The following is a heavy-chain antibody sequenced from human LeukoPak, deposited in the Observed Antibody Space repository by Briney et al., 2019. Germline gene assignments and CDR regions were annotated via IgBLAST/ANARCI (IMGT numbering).Heavy chain of an antibody. CDR3: ATHLSGDRGYYYGMDV. CDR2: IDLEDGKT. J-gene: IGHJ6*02. Sequence: GASVKVSCKVSGYSLSELTMHWVRQSPGEGLEWLGGIDLEDGKTIYAQRFQGRVSMIEDTSTDTAYMELSSLRSEDTAVYYCATHLSGDRGYYYGMDVWGQGTTVTVSS. D-gene: IGHD7-27*01. V-gene: IGHV1-24*01. CDR1: GYSLSELT.